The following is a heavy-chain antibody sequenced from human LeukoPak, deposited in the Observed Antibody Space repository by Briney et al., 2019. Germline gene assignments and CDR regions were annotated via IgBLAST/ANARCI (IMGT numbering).Heavy chain of an antibody. CDR3: ARRVPYFDY. Sequence: GGSLRLSCAASGFTFSDYSMTWVRQAPGKGLEWVSSISGSSSYIYYADSLKGRFTISRDNAKNSLFLQMNSLGAEDTAVYYCARRVPYFDYWGQGALVTVSS. CDR1: GFTFSDYS. D-gene: IGHD4/OR15-4a*01. V-gene: IGHV3-21*01. J-gene: IGHJ4*02. CDR2: ISGSSSYI.